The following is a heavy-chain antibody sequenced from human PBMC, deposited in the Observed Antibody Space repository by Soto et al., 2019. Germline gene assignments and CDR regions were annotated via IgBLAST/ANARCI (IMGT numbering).Heavy chain of an antibody. Sequence: PGGSLRLSCAASGFTFSNYAVTWVRQAPGKGLEWVSTISGSGGSTYYADSVKGRFTISRDNSENTLYLQMHSLRAEDTAVYYCAKDQGSSWYEIDYWGQGTLVTVSS. CDR1: GFTFSNYA. CDR2: ISGSGGST. CDR3: AKDQGSSWYEIDY. J-gene: IGHJ4*02. V-gene: IGHV3-23*01. D-gene: IGHD6-13*01.